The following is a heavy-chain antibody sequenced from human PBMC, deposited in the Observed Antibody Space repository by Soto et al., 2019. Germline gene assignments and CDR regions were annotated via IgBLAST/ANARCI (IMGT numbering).Heavy chain of an antibody. CDR3: ARQPDDYGDSYYFDY. Sequence: GASVKVSCKASGYTFTGYYMHWVRQAPGQGLEWMGWINAYNGNTNYAQKLQGRVTMTTDTSTSTAYMELRSLRSDDTAVYYCARQPDDYGDSYYFDYWGQGTLVTVSS. D-gene: IGHD4-17*01. CDR1: GYTFTGYY. CDR2: INAYNGNT. V-gene: IGHV1-18*04. J-gene: IGHJ4*02.